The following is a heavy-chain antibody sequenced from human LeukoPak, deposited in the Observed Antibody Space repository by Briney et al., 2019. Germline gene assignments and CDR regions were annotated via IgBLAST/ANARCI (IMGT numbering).Heavy chain of an antibody. J-gene: IGHJ4*02. Sequence: GASVKVSCKASGYTFTSYDINWVRQATGQGLEWMGWMNPNSGNTGYALKFQGRVTMTRNTSISTAYMELSSLRLEDRAVYYCARGAPGSYCSGGSCPYFDYWGQGTLVTVSS. D-gene: IGHD2-15*01. CDR1: GYTFTSYD. CDR2: MNPNSGNT. V-gene: IGHV1-8*01. CDR3: ARGAPGSYCSGGSCPYFDY.